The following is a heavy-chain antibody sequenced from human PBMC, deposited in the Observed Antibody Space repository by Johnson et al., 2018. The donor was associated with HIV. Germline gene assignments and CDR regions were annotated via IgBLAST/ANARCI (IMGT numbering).Heavy chain of an antibody. CDR3: ARGGRFSITMIVRDAFDI. J-gene: IGHJ3*02. CDR1: GFTFSSYA. CDR2: ISYDGSNK. Sequence: RLVESGGGVVQPGRSLRLSCAASGFTFSSYAMHWVRQAPGKGLEWVAVISYDGSNKYSADSVTGRFTISRDNSKNTLYLQMNSLRAEETAVYYCARGGRFSITMIVRDAFDIWGQGTMVTVSS. V-gene: IGHV3-30-3*01. D-gene: IGHD3-22*01.